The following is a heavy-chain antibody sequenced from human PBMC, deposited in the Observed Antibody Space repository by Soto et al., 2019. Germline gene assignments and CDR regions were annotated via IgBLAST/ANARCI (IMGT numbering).Heavy chain of an antibody. Sequence: GGSLRLSCAASGFTFSSYAMSWVRQAPGKGLEWVSAISGSDNTTYYADSAKGRFTISRDNSKNTLYLQMSSLRADDTAVYYCAPMGVWGQGTTVTVSS. V-gene: IGHV3-23*01. CDR1: GFTFSSYA. CDR3: APMGV. CDR2: ISGSDNTT. J-gene: IGHJ6*02.